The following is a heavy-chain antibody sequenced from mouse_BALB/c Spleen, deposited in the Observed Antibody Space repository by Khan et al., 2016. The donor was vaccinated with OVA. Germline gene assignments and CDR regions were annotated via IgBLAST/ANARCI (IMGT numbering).Heavy chain of an antibody. V-gene: IGHV3-2*02. CDR1: GYSITSAYV. Sequence: EVQLVESGPGLVKPSQSLSLTCTATGYSITSAYVWNWIRQFPGNKLEWMGYINYSGGTSYPPSLKSRISITRDTSKNQSFLQLNSVTTEDAATYYCARWFTYWGQGTLVTVS. CDR3: ARWFTY. J-gene: IGHJ3*01. CDR2: INYSGGT.